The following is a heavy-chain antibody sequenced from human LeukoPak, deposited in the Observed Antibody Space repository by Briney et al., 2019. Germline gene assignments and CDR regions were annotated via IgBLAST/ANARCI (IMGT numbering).Heavy chain of an antibody. CDR3: ARDKSVVAATRVDY. J-gene: IGHJ4*02. CDR2: ISAYNGNT. D-gene: IGHD2-15*01. CDR1: GHTFTSYG. Sequence: ASVKVSCKASGHTFTSYGISWVRQVPGQGLEWMGWISAYNGNTNYAQKLQGRVTMTTDTSTSTAYMELRSLRSDDTAVYYCARDKSVVAATRVDYWGQGTLVTVSS. V-gene: IGHV1-18*01.